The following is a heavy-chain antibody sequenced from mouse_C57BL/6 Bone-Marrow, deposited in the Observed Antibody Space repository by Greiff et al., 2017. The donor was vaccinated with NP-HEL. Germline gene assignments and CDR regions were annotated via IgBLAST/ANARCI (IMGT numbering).Heavy chain of an antibody. CDR2: INPSSGYT. CDR3: VSITTVVARYCDV. D-gene: IGHD1-1*01. Sequence: VQLQQSGAELAKPGASVKLSCKASGYTFTSYWMHWVKQRPGQGLEWIGYINPSSGYTKYNQKFKDKATLTADKSSSTAYMQLSSLTYEDSAVYYCVSITTVVARYCDVWGTGTTVTVSS. V-gene: IGHV1-7*01. CDR1: GYTFTSYW. J-gene: IGHJ1*03.